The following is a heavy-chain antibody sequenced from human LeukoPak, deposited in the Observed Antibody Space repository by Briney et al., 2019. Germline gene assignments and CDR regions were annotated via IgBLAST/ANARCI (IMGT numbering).Heavy chain of an antibody. CDR1: GGSISSYF. J-gene: IGHJ4*02. CDR3: ARHYRFQQLGSFDS. D-gene: IGHD6-13*01. CDR2: IYYSGST. V-gene: IGHV4-59*08. Sequence: SETLSLTCTVSGGSISSYFWSWIRQPPGKGLEWIGYIYYSGSTNYNPSLKSRVTISVDTSKNQFSLKLSSVTAADTAVYYCARHYRFQQLGSFDSWDQGTLVTVSS.